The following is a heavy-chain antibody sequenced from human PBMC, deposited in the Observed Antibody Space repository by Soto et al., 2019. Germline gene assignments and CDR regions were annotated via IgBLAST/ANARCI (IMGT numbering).Heavy chain of an antibody. V-gene: IGHV3-30-3*01. CDR1: GFTFISYA. CDR3: ATSIAVAGPFDY. Sequence: GGALRLSFASSGFTFISYAMHWVLQAPGKGLEWVAVISYDGSNKYYADSVKGRFTISRDNSKNTLYLQMNSLRAEDTAVYYCATSIAVAGPFDYWGQGTLVTVSS. CDR2: ISYDGSNK. J-gene: IGHJ4*02. D-gene: IGHD6-19*01.